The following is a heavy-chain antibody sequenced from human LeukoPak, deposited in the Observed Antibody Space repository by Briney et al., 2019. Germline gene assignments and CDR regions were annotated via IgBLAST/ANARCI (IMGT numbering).Heavy chain of an antibody. J-gene: IGHJ4*02. CDR2: ISYDGRNK. Sequence: GGSLRLSCAASGFTFNNYGMHWVRQAPGKGLEWVAVISYDGRNKHYPDSVKGRSTISRDISTDTLWLQMDSLRTEDTAVYYCAKGPLRGTAAAIDYWGQGTLVTVSS. CDR1: GFTFNNYG. CDR3: AKGPLRGTAAAIDY. D-gene: IGHD2-2*01. V-gene: IGHV3-30*18.